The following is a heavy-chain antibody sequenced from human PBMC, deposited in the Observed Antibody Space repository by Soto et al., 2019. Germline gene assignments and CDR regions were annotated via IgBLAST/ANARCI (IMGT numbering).Heavy chain of an antibody. CDR2: INEDGSEE. CDR3: TRSQS. J-gene: IGHJ1*01. Sequence: GGSLRLSCAASGFTFNKYWMSWVRQAPGMGLEWVANINEDGSEEYYEDSVKGRFTISRDKAKNSLYLQMNSLRAEETAVYYCTRSQSWGQGTLVTVSS. V-gene: IGHV3-7*01. CDR1: GFTFNKYW.